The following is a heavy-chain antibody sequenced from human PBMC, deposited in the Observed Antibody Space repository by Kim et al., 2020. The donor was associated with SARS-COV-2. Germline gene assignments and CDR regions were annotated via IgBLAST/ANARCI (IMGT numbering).Heavy chain of an antibody. CDR2: IDGSGGTT. V-gene: IGHV3-23*01. D-gene: IGHD2-21*01. J-gene: IGHJ4*02. Sequence: GGSLRLSCTTSGFTFTGYAMSWVRQAPGKGLEWVSSIDGSGGTTYYADSVKGRFTISRDNSKNTLYLQMNSLRADDTAVYYCTKVGWGWRWDYWGQGT. CDR1: GFTFTGYA. CDR3: TKVGWGWRWDY.